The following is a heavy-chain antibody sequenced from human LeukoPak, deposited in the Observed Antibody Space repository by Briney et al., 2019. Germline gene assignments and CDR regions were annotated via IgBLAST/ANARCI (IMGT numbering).Heavy chain of an antibody. Sequence: GGSLRLSCAASGFTFDDYGMSWVRQAPGKGLEWVSGINWNGGSTGYADSVKGRFTISRDNAKNSLYLQMNSLRAEDTAVYYCARAPDLYCSSTSCHHYYMDVWGKGTTVTVSS. CDR3: ARAPDLYCSSTSCHHYYMDV. D-gene: IGHD2-2*01. CDR1: GFTFDDYG. J-gene: IGHJ6*03. V-gene: IGHV3-20*04. CDR2: INWNGGST.